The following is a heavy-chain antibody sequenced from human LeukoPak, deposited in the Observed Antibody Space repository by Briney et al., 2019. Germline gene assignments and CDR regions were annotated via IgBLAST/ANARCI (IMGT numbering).Heavy chain of an antibody. CDR1: GFTVSSNY. J-gene: IGHJ3*02. CDR2: IYSGGST. Sequence: GGSLRLSCAASGFTVSSNYMSWVRQAPGKGLEWVSVIYSGGSTYYADSVKGRFTISRDNSKNTLYLQMNSLRAEDTAVYYCAKAASSGWTRDAFDIWGQGTMVTVSS. D-gene: IGHD6-19*01. V-gene: IGHV3-66*01. CDR3: AKAASSGWTRDAFDI.